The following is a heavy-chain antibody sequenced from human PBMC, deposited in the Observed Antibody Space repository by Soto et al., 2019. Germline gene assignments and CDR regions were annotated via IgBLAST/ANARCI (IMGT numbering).Heavy chain of an antibody. V-gene: IGHV3-48*02. Sequence: GGSLRLSCAASGFTFSGYSMNWVRQAPGKGLEWVSSISSSSSTIYYADSVKGRFTISRDNAKNSLYLQMNSLRDEDTAVYYCARDNGRTVPPNPFDYWAREPWSPSPQ. CDR3: ARDNGRTVPPNPFDY. J-gene: IGHJ4*02. D-gene: IGHD2-8*01. CDR2: ISSSSSTI. CDR1: GFTFSGYS.